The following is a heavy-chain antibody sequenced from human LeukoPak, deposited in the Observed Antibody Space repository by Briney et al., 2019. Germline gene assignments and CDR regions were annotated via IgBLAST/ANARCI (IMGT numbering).Heavy chain of an antibody. V-gene: IGHV3-21*01. J-gene: IGHJ4*02. CDR2: ISSSSSYI. CDR3: ARTDEAPDY. Sequence: SLRLSHAASLWSFRRYSMNWVRQAPGKGLEWTSSISSSSSYIYYADPVKGRFPIPRDNAKNSLDLQMNSLTAEGTAVYYCARTDEAPDYWGQGALVTVSS. CDR1: LWSFRRYS.